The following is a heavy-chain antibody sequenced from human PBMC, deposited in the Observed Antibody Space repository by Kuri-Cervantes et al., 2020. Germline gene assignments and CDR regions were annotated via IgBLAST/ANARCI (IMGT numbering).Heavy chain of an antibody. V-gene: IGHV3-43*01. Sequence: GESLKISCAASGFTFDDYTMHWVRQAPGKGLEWVSLISWDGGSTYYADSVKGRFTISRDNSKNSLYLQMNSLRAEDTAVYHCARRNPADYYYGMDVWGQGTTVTVSS. J-gene: IGHJ6*02. CDR3: ARRNPADYYYGMDV. CDR1: GFTFDDYT. CDR2: ISWDGGST.